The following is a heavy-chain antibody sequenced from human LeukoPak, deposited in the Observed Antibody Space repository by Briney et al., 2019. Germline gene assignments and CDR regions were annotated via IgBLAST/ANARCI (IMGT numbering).Heavy chain of an antibody. D-gene: IGHD2/OR15-2a*01. V-gene: IGHV3-23*01. CDR2: ISATGGST. J-gene: IGHJ4*02. CDR3: VSFYETY. Sequence: GGSLRLSCAGSGFSFSSYAMHWVRRAPGKGLEWISAISATGGSTHYADSVKGRFTISKDNAKNTVYLQMNSLRAEDTAVYYCVSFYETYWGRGTLVTVSS. CDR1: GFSFSSYA.